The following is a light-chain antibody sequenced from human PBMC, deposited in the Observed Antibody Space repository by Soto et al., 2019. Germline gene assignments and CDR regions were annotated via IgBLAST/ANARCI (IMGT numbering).Light chain of an antibody. J-gene: IGKJ1*01. CDR2: KAS. CDR1: QTISSW. V-gene: IGKV1-5*03. Sequence: DIQMTQSPSTLSGSVGDRVTITCRASQTISSWLAWYQQKPGKAPKLLIYKASTLKSGVPSSFSGSESGTEFTLTISSLQPDDFATYYCQHYYSYSEAFGQGTKVEL. CDR3: QHYYSYSEA.